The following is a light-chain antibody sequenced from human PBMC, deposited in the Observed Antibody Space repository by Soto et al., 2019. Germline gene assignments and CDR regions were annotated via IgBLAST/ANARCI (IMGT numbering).Light chain of an antibody. J-gene: IGLJ2*01. CDR1: TSDVGGYNY. V-gene: IGLV2-14*03. CDR3: SSYTSSTTVVFGRSTVV. CDR2: DVS. Sequence: QSALTQPASVSGSPGQSITISCTGTTSDVGGYNYVSWYQQYPGKAPKLMIYDVSSRPSGVSNRFSGSKSGHTASLTISGLQAEDEADYYCSSYTSSTTVVFGRSTVVFGGGTKVTVL.